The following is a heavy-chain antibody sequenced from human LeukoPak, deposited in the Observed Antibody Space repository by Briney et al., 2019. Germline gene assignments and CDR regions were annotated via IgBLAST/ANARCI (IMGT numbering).Heavy chain of an antibody. D-gene: IGHD6-13*01. CDR2: INTNTGNP. CDR3: ARWGAAAAGTGYYYYYGMDV. CDR1: GYTFTSYA. Sequence: ASVRVSCKASGYTFTSYAMNWVRQAPGQGLEWMGWINTNTGNPTYAQGLTGRFVFSLDTSVSTAYLQISSLKAEDTAVYYCARWGAAAAGTGYYYYYGMDVWGQGTTVTVSS. V-gene: IGHV7-4-1*02. J-gene: IGHJ6*02.